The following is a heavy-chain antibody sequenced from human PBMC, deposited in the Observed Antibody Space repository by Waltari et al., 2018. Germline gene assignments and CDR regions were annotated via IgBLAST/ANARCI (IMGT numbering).Heavy chain of an antibody. CDR2: IKNDGGEN. D-gene: IGHD3-10*01. J-gene: IGHJ3*02. V-gene: IGHV3-7*01. CDR1: GFNFRSDW. CDR3: ARDRGWQCFDI. Sequence: EVQLVESGGGLAQPGGSLRLACEVSGFNFRSDWMSWVRQTPGEGLERVANIKNDGGENYYVDSVKGRFTIFRDNAKNSVYLQMNSLRAEDAAVYYCARDRGWQCFDIWGQGTMVTVSS.